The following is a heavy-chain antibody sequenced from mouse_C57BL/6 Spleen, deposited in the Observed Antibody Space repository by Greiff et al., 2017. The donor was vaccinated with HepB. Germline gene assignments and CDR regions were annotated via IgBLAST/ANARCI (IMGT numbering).Heavy chain of an antibody. CDR3: ERRGGVVDWYFDV. D-gene: IGHD1-1*01. Sequence: VQLQQSGPELVKPGASVKISCKASGYSFTDYNMNWVKQSNGKSLEWIGVINPNYGTTSYNQKFKGKATLTVDQSSSTAYMQLNSLTSEDAAVYYWERRGGVVDWYFDVWGTGTTVTVSS. J-gene: IGHJ1*03. CDR1: GYSFTDYN. V-gene: IGHV1-39*01. CDR2: INPNYGTT.